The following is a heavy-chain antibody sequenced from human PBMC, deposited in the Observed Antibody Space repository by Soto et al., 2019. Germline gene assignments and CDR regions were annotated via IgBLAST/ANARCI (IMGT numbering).Heavy chain of an antibody. CDR1: GFKFDDYA. J-gene: IGHJ4*02. Sequence: EVQLVESGGGLVQPGRSLSHSCAASGFKFDDYAMHWVRQAPGKGLEWVSGISWNSDSVSYADSVKGRFTISRDNAKNSLSLHMDSLRGEDTAFYYCVKDTYLLVGATHFDFWGQGTLVTVSS. V-gene: IGHV3-9*01. CDR2: ISWNSDSV. D-gene: IGHD1-26*01. CDR3: VKDTYLLVGATHFDF.